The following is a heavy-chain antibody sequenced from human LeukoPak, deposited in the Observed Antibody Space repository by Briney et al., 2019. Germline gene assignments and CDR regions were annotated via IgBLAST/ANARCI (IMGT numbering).Heavy chain of an antibody. J-gene: IGHJ3*02. CDR1: GGSISSYY. D-gene: IGHD3-9*01. V-gene: IGHV4-59*12. CDR3: ARSGYDILTGPGAFDI. CDR2: IYYSGST. Sequence: SETLSLTCTVSGGSISSYYWSWIRQPPGKGLEWIGYIYYSGSTNYNPSLKSRVTISVDTSKNQFSLRLSSVTAADTAVYYCARSGYDILTGPGAFDIWGQGTMVTVSS.